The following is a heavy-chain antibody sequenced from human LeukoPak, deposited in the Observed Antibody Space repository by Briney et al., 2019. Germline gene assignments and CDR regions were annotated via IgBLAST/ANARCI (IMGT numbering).Heavy chain of an antibody. D-gene: IGHD6-19*01. CDR2: ISSYSTYK. CDR3: ARGQKSVGRVLAGTTTYNYYYYMDV. J-gene: IGHJ6*03. Sequence: GSLGTPCAAPGFIFRSYGMHWVRQAPGKGLEWVSSISSYSTYKNSPDLGKGRFPISRDNAKNPLSLQLNRLRAEDTAVYYCARGQKSVGRVLAGTTTYNYYYYMDVWGKGTTVTVSS. V-gene: IGHV3-21*01. CDR1: GFIFRSYG.